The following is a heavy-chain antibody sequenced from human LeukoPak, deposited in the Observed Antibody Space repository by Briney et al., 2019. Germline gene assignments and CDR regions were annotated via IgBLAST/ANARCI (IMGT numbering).Heavy chain of an antibody. CDR1: GFTFSSYA. CDR3: ARDYYDSSGYYACFDY. CDR2: ISYDGSNK. Sequence: GRSLILSCAASGFTFSSYAMHWVGQAPGKGLEWVAVISYDGSNKYYADSVKGRFTISRDNSKNTLYLQMNSLRAEDTAVYYCARDYYDSSGYYACFDYWGQGTLVTVSS. J-gene: IGHJ4*02. D-gene: IGHD3-22*01. V-gene: IGHV3-30-3*01.